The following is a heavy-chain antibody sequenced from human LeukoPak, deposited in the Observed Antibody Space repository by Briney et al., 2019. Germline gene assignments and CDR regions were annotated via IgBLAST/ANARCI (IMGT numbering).Heavy chain of an antibody. V-gene: IGHV3-30*18. J-gene: IGHJ4*02. CDR1: GFTFSSYG. Sequence: GRSLRLSCAASGFTFSSYGMHWVRQAPGKGLEWVAVISYDGSNKYYADSVKGRFTISRDNSKNTLYLQMNSLRAEDTAVCYCAKEGSIWGQGTLVTVSS. D-gene: IGHD3-3*01. CDR2: ISYDGSNK. CDR3: AKEGSI.